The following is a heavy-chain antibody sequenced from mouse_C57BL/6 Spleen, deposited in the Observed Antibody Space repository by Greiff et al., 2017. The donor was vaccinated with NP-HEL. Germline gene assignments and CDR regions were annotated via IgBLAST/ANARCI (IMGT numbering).Heavy chain of an antibody. D-gene: IGHD1-1*01. CDR2: IDPSDSYT. J-gene: IGHJ2*01. Sequence: VKLVESGAELVKPGASVKLSCKASGYTFTSYWMQWVKQRPGQGLEWIGEIDPSDSYTNYNQKFKGKATLTVDTSSSTAYMQLSSLTSEDSAVYYCARIITTVVPDYWGQGTTLTVSS. CDR3: ARIITTVVPDY. V-gene: IGHV1-50*01. CDR1: GYTFTSYW.